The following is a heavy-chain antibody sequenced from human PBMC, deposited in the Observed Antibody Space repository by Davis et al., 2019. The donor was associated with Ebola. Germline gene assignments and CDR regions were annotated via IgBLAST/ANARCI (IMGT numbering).Heavy chain of an antibody. D-gene: IGHD1-26*01. CDR3: VRSWGATWGNYFDY. V-gene: IGHV3-74*01. Sequence: PGGSLRLSCTGSGFTLSSHWMHWVRQPPGKGLMWVSRINGDGSSSTNADSVKGRFTISRDNAKNTLFLQMNSLRPEDTAVYYCVRSWGATWGNYFDYWGQGTLVTVSS. CDR1: GFTLSSHW. J-gene: IGHJ4*02. CDR2: INGDGSSS.